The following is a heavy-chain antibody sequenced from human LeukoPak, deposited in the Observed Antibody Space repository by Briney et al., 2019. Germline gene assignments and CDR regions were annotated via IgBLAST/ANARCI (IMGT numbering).Heavy chain of an antibody. D-gene: IGHD3-22*01. J-gene: IGHJ3*01. CDR1: GGSISSGDYY. V-gene: IGHV4-39*01. Sequence: NTSETLSLTCTVSGGSISSGDYYWSWIRQPPGKGLEWIGTIYYSGSTYHNPSLKSRVTLSVDTSRNQFSLRLSSVDAADTAVYYCAKAGVRYFDSSGLYAFDFWGQGTTVTVSS. CDR2: IYYSGST. CDR3: AKAGVRYFDSSGLYAFDF.